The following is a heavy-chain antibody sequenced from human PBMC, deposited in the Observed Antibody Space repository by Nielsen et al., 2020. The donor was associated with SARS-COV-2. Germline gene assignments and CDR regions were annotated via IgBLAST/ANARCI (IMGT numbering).Heavy chain of an antibody. CDR3: AKRHYDNKYNWLDL. J-gene: IGHJ5*02. V-gene: IGHV3-23*01. D-gene: IGHD3-22*01. CDR1: GFTFISFV. Sequence: GGSLRLSCAASGFTFISFVMTWVRQAPGKGLEWVAIICTGGVSTDYADSMKGRFTISRDNSKSTLYLQMDSLRAEDTAVYYCAKRHYDNKYNWLDLWGQGTLVVVSS. CDR2: ICTGGVST.